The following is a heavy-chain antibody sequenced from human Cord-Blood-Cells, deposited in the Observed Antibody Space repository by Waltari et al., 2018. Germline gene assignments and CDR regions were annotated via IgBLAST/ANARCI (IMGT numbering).Heavy chain of an antibody. Sequence: QVQLQQWGAGLLKPSETLSLTCAVYGGSFSGYYWSWIRQHPGKGLEWIGEINHSGSTNYNPSLKSRVTISVDTSKNQFSLKLSSVTAADTAVYYCARDGLTGDGDPSDAFDIWGQGTMVTVSS. CDR3: ARDGLTGDGDPSDAFDI. CDR2: INHSGST. V-gene: IGHV4-34*01. D-gene: IGHD7-27*01. CDR1: GGSFSGYY. J-gene: IGHJ3*02.